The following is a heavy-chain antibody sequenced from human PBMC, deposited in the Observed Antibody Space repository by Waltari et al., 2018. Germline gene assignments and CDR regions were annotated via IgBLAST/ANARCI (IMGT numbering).Heavy chain of an antibody. J-gene: IGHJ4*02. CDR2: ISYDGSNK. V-gene: IGHV3-30*03. CDR1: GFTFSSYG. D-gene: IGHD6-13*01. Sequence: QVQLVESGGGVVQPGRSLRLSCAASGFTFSSYGMHWVRQAPGKGLEGVAVISYDGSNKYYADSVKGRFTISRDNSKNTLYLQRNSLRAEDTAVYYCARSSSWRGLDYWGQGTLVTVSS. CDR3: ARSSSWRGLDY.